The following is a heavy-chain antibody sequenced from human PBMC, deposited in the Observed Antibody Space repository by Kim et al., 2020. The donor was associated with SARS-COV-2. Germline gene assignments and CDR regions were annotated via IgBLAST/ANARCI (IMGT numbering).Heavy chain of an antibody. V-gene: IGHV3-33*01. CDR1: GFTFSSYG. D-gene: IGHD4-17*01. J-gene: IGHJ4*02. CDR2: IWYDGSNK. Sequence: GGSLRLSCAASGFTFSSYGMHWVRQAPGKGLEWVAVIWYDGSNKYYADSVKGRFTISRDNSKNTLYLQMNSLRAEDTAVYYCARGGDYGDYGYYFDYWGQGTLVTVSS. CDR3: ARGGDYGDYGYYFDY.